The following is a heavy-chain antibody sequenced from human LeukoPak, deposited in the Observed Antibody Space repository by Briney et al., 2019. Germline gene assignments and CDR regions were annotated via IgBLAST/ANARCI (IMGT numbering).Heavy chain of an antibody. Sequence: GGSLRLSCSASGFTFSRYPMSWIRQAPRKGLECVSAMNSNGVSTYYADSVKGRFTISRDNSKNTLYLQMNSLRAEDTAVYYCAKTIVGPTPRLWSNVDTTMASDFWGQGTLVTVSS. CDR1: GFTFSRYP. D-gene: IGHD5-18*01. CDR2: MNSNGVST. CDR3: AKTIVGPTPRLWSNVDTTMASDF. V-gene: IGHV3-64*04. J-gene: IGHJ4*02.